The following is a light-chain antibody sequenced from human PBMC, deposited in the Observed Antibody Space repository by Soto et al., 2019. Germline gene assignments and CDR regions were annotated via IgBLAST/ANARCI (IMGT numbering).Light chain of an antibody. J-gene: IGKJ2*01. CDR2: AAS. CDR3: QQSYSTPYT. CDR1: QSISSY. V-gene: IGKV1-39*01. Sequence: DIQMPQSPSSLSASVGDIVTSTCRASQSISSYLNWYQQKPGKAPKLLIYAASSLQSGVPSRFSVSASVTDFTLPISSVQPEDFATYYCQQSYSTPYTFGQVNKLEIK.